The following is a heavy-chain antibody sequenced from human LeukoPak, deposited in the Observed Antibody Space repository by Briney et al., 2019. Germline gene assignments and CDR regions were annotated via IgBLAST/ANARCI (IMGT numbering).Heavy chain of an antibody. V-gene: IGHV3-9*01. CDR2: ISWNSGSI. Sequence: GGSLRLSCAASGFTFDDYAMHWVRQAPGKGLEWVSGISWNSGSIGYADSVKGRFTISRDNAKNSLYLQMNSLRAEDTALYYCAKDRAIFGVDLLYYFDYWGQGTLDTVSS. CDR3: AKDRAIFGVDLLYYFDY. CDR1: GFTFDDYA. J-gene: IGHJ4*02. D-gene: IGHD3-3*01.